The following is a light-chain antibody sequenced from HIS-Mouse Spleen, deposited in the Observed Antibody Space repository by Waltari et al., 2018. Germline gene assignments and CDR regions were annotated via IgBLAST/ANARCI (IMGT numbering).Light chain of an antibody. J-gene: IGLJ2*01. CDR3: CSYAGSYTLV. CDR2: DVS. V-gene: IGLV2-11*01. CDR1: RSDVGGYTY. Sequence: QSALTQPRSVSGSPGQSVTISCTGTRSDVGGYTYVPWYQQHPGKAPKLMIYDVSKRPSGVPDRFSGSKSGNTASLTISGLQAEDEADYYCCSYAGSYTLVFGGGTKLTVL.